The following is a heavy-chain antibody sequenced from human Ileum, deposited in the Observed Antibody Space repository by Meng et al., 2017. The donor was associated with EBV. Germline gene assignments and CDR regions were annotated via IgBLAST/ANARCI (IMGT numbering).Heavy chain of an antibody. CDR3: ARLDSSGYYFGGWFDP. CDR1: GGSIISSKW. D-gene: IGHD3-22*01. J-gene: IGHJ5*02. V-gene: IGHV4-4*02. CDR2: IYHHGTT. Sequence: VHVQGAGPRLVKPSGPVSPTCAASGGSIISSKWWSWVRQSPGSGLEWIGEIYHHGTTNYNPSLKSRVTISVDTSKNKFFLNLTSLTAADTAVYYCARLDSSGYYFGGWFDPWGQGILVTVSS.